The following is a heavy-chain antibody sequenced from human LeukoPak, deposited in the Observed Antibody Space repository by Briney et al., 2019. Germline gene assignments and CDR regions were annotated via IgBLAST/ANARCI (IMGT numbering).Heavy chain of an antibody. Sequence: SETLSLTCTVSGGSISSYYWSWIRQPPGKGLEWIGYIYYSGSTNYNPSLKSRVTMSVETSKNQFSLNLSPVSAADTAVYYCARGTVTREYFDYWGQGNLVTVSS. CDR3: ARGTVTREYFDY. V-gene: IGHV4-59*01. D-gene: IGHD4-17*01. CDR2: IYYSGST. J-gene: IGHJ4*02. CDR1: GGSISSYY.